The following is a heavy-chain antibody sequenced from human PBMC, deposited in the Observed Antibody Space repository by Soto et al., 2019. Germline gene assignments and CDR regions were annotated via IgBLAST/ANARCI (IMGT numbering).Heavy chain of an antibody. CDR1: GGSISSYY. J-gene: IGHJ3*02. CDR3: ARGRGGWFINQLLNAFDI. D-gene: IGHD2-2*01. V-gene: IGHV4-59*01. CDR2: IYYSGST. Sequence: QVQLQESGPGLVKPSETLSLTCTVSGGSISSYYWSWIRQPPGKGLEWMGYIYYSGSTNYNTSLKSRFTIPVDTSKNQFSLKLSSVTAADTAVYYCARGRGGWFINQLLNAFDIWGQGTMVTVSS.